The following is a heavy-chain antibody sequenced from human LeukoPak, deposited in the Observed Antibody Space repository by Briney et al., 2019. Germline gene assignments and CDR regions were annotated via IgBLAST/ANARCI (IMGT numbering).Heavy chain of an antibody. V-gene: IGHV1-18*01. J-gene: IGHJ4*02. CDR3: ARESIAAHYFDY. Sequence: ASVKVSCKASGYTFTSYGISWVRQAPGQGLEWMGWISAYNGNTNYAQKLQGRVTMTTDTSTSTACMELRSLRSDDTAVYYCARESIAAHYFDYWGQGTLVTVSS. D-gene: IGHD6-6*01. CDR2: ISAYNGNT. CDR1: GYTFTSYG.